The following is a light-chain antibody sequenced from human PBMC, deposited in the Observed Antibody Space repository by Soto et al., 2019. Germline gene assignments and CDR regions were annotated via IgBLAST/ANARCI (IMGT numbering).Light chain of an antibody. CDR3: QXXDSSPLT. V-gene: IGKV3-20*01. CDR2: GAS. Sequence: EIVLTQSPGTLSLSPGEXXXXXXXASXXVSSXXLAWYQQKPGQAPRLLIYGASSRATGIPDRFSGSGSGTDFTLTISRLEPEDFAVYXCQXXDSSPLTFGGGTKVEIK. CDR1: XXVSSXX. J-gene: IGKJ4*01.